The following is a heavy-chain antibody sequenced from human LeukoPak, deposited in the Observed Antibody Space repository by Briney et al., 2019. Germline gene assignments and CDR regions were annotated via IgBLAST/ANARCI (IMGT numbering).Heavy chain of an antibody. Sequence: PSETLSLTCTVSGGSISSHYWSWIRQPPGKGLEWIGYIFYSGSTNYNPSLKSRVTMSADTSKKQFSLKLNPVTAADTAVYYCARGVYGSVDAFDIWGQGTMVTVSS. V-gene: IGHV4-59*11. J-gene: IGHJ3*02. CDR2: IFYSGST. D-gene: IGHD6-19*01. CDR3: ARGVYGSVDAFDI. CDR1: GGSISSHY.